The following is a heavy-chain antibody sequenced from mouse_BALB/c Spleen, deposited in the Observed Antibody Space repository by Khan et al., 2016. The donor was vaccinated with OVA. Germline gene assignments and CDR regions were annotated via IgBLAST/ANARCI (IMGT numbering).Heavy chain of an antibody. Sequence: QVQLVESGPGLVAPSQSLSITCTVSGFSLTTSGVHWVRQPPGKGLEWLGGIWTGGDTNYNSELMSRLNIRKDKSKSQVYLKMSSLQSADTAVYYCARWDWDGFAVWGQGTLVTVSA. CDR2: IWTGGDT. CDR1: GFSLTTSG. CDR3: ARWDWDGFAV. V-gene: IGHV2-9*02. D-gene: IGHD4-1*01. J-gene: IGHJ3*01.